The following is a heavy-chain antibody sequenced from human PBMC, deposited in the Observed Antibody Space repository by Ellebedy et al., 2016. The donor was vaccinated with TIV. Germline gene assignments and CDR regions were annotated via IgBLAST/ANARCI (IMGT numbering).Heavy chain of an antibody. Sequence: PGGSLRLSCVGSGFTFSSYAMIWVRQAPGKGLEWVSTVSSSGYNTFYADSVKGRFTISRDNSKNTLYLQMNSLRAEDTAVYFCARGLYSYGFAEYLQHWGQGTLVTVSS. J-gene: IGHJ1*01. D-gene: IGHD5-18*01. CDR3: ARGLYSYGFAEYLQH. V-gene: IGHV3-23*01. CDR2: VSSSGYNT. CDR1: GFTFSSYA.